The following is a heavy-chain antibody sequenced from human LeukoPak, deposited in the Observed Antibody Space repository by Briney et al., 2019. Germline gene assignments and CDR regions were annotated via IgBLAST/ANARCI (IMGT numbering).Heavy chain of an antibody. CDR3: AQDKGGSSWYYLDS. D-gene: IGHD6-13*01. V-gene: IGHV3-43*02. Sequence: GGSLRLSCAASGFTFDYYAMHWDRQAPGKGLEWVSLISGDGGSTYYTDSVKGRFTISRDNSKNSLYLQMNSLRTEDTALYYCAQDKGGSSWYYLDSWGQGTLVTVSS. J-gene: IGHJ4*02. CDR2: ISGDGGST. CDR1: GFTFDYYA.